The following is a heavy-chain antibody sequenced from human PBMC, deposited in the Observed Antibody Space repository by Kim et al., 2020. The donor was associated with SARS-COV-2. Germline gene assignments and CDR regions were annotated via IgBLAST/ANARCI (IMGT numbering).Heavy chain of an antibody. CDR3: VSGSYSDY. V-gene: IGHV3-64D*06. J-gene: IGHJ4*02. D-gene: IGHD1-26*01. CDR2: GST. Sequence: GSTYSADSVKGRCTISRDNSKNTLYLQMSSLRAEDTAVYYCVSGSYSDYWGQGTLVTVSS.